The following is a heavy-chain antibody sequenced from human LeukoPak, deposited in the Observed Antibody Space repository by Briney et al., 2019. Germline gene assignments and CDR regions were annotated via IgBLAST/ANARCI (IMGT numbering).Heavy chain of an antibody. CDR1: GFTFSSYA. CDR2: ISGSGGST. CDR3: AKDTYYDFWSGYYNPGAFDI. V-gene: IGHV3-23*01. J-gene: IGHJ3*02. Sequence: GGSLRLSCAASGFTFSSYAMSWVRQAPGKGLEWVSAISGSGGSTYYADSVKGRFTISRDNSKNTLYLQMNGLRAEDTAVYYCAKDTYYDFWSGYYNPGAFDIWGQGTMVTVSS. D-gene: IGHD3-3*01.